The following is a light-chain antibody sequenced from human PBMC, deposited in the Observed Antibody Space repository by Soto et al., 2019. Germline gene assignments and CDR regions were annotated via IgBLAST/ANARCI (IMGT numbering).Light chain of an antibody. CDR1: SAKIGSTY. CDR3: EAGDGSLSGWV. CDR2: RNE. J-gene: IGLJ3*02. V-gene: IGLV1-47*01. Sequence: QSVLTQPPSASGTPGQRVTISCSGSSAKIGSTYVYWYQQIPGTAPKLLIYRNEHRSSGDPDRFSGSKSGTSASLASSGLRSGDEADYYCEAGDGSLSGWVFGGETK.